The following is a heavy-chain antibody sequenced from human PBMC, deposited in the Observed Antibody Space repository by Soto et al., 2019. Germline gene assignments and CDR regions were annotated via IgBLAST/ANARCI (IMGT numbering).Heavy chain of an antibody. J-gene: IGHJ5*02. D-gene: IGHD2-21*02. Sequence: ASVKVSCKASEYTFTSYDINWVRQATGQGLEWMGWMNPNSGNTGYAQKFQGRLTMTRNTSISTAYMELSSLRSEDTAVYYCARVLAGGGNSGRWFDPCSQGTPVIVSS. CDR3: ARVLAGGGNSGRWFDP. CDR2: MNPNSGNT. CDR1: EYTFTSYD. V-gene: IGHV1-8*01.